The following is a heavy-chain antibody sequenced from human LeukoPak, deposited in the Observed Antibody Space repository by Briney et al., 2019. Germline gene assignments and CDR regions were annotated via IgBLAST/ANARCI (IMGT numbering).Heavy chain of an antibody. J-gene: IGHJ4*02. D-gene: IGHD5-24*01. Sequence: GGSLRLSCATSGFPFSAYVMSWVRQAPGKGLEWVSGISASGGTTYYADSVKGRFTISRDNSKNTLYQQMNSLTVEDTAVYYCARDREASPDYWGQGTLVTVSS. CDR2: ISASGGTT. CDR1: GFPFSAYV. V-gene: IGHV3-23*01. CDR3: ARDREASPDY.